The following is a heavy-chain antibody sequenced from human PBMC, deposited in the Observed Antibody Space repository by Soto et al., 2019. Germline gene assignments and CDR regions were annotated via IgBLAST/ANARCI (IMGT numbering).Heavy chain of an antibody. CDR2: ISAYNGNT. V-gene: IGHV1-18*01. Sequence: QVQLVQSGAEVKKPGASVKVSCKASGYTFTSYGISWVRQAPGQGLEWMGWISAYNGNTQYAQTIKGRVTMTTDTSTSTAYMELRSLRSDDTAVYYCARGNTIFGVAHKTYGMDVWGQGTTVTVSS. J-gene: IGHJ6*02. CDR3: ARGNTIFGVAHKTYGMDV. CDR1: GYTFTSYG. D-gene: IGHD3-3*01.